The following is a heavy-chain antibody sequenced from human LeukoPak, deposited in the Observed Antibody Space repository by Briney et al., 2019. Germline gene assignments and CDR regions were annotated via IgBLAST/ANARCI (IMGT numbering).Heavy chain of an antibody. D-gene: IGHD3-10*01. CDR2: IYYSGST. Sequence: PSETLSLXCTVSGGSITTYSYYLVWIRQPPRKGLEWIGNIYYSGSTYYNPSLKSRVTISVDTSKNQFSLKLGSVTAADTAVYYCATLYYYGSGIRSDYWGQGTLVTVSS. CDR3: ATLYYYGSGIRSDY. CDR1: GGSITTYSYY. J-gene: IGHJ4*02. V-gene: IGHV4-39*01.